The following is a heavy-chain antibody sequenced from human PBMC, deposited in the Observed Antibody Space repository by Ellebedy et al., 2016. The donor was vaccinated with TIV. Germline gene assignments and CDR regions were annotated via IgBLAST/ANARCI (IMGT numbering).Heavy chain of an antibody. CDR1: GYTFTSYA. Sequence: AASVKVSCKASGYTFTSYAMHWVRQAPGQRLEWMGWINAGNGNTKYSQKFQGRVTITRDTSASTAYMELSSLRSEDTAVYYCAAEYGVNLNDAFDIWGQGTMVTVSS. CDR3: AAEYGVNLNDAFDI. V-gene: IGHV1-3*01. J-gene: IGHJ3*02. CDR2: INAGNGNT. D-gene: IGHD4-23*01.